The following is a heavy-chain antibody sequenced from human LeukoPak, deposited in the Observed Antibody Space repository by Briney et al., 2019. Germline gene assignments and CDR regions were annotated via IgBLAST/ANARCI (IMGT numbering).Heavy chain of an antibody. Sequence: GGSLRLTCAASGFTFSSIAMTWVRQAPGKGLEWVSSIRSNGDTTYNADSVKGRFTISRDNSKNTLYLQMNSLRVEDTAIYYCAKGQELDDGVFDSWGQGTLVTVSS. CDR3: AKGQELDDGVFDS. J-gene: IGHJ4*02. D-gene: IGHD1-1*01. V-gene: IGHV3-23*01. CDR1: GFTFSSIA. CDR2: IRSNGDTT.